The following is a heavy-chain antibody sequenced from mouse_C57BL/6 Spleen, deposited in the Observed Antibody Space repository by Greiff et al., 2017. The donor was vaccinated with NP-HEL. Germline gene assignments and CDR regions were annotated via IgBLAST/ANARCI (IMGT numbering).Heavy chain of an antibody. D-gene: IGHD2-4*01. Sequence: QVQLQQPGAELVRPGTSVKLSCKASGYTFTDYEMHWVKQTPVHGLEWIGAIDPETGGTAYNQKFKGKAILTADKSSSTAYMELRSLTSEDSAVYYCTGCDYSAWFAYWGQGTLVSVSA. J-gene: IGHJ3*01. CDR2: IDPETGGT. CDR1: GYTFTDYE. CDR3: TGCDYSAWFAY. V-gene: IGHV1-15*01.